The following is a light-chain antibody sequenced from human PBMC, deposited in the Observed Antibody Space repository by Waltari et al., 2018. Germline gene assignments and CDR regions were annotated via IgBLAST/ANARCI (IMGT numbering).Light chain of an antibody. V-gene: IGKV4-1*01. CDR1: QSLLYNSNDKNY. J-gene: IGKJ1*01. CDR3: QQYYSRRT. Sequence: DIVMTQSPDSLAVSLGERVTINCKSSQSLLYNSNDKNYLAWYQQKPGQPPKLLFYWSSTRHSGVPDRFGGSGSATDFSLTISRLQAEYGAGYYCQQYYSRRTFGQGTRVEIK. CDR2: WSS.